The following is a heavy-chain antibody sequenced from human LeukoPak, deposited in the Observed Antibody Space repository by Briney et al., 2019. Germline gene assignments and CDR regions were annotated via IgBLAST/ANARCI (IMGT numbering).Heavy chain of an antibody. J-gene: IGHJ4*02. V-gene: IGHV3-74*01. CDR3: ARGKDYGDSPVGY. CDR1: GFTSSGNW. CDR2: INSDGSST. D-gene: IGHD4-17*01. Sequence: GGSLRLSCAASGFTSSGNWMHWVRQAPGKGLVWVSRINSDGSSTSYADSVKGRFTISRDNAKNTLYLQMNSLRAEDTAVYYCARGKDYGDSPVGYWGQGTLVTVSS.